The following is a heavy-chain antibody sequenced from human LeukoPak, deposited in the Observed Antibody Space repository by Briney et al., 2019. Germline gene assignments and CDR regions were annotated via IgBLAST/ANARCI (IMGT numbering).Heavy chain of an antibody. J-gene: IGHJ3*02. CDR1: GYTLTEFS. CDR3: AARVGATPYDAFDI. Sequence: ASVKVSCKVSGYTLTEFSMHWVRHAPGKGLEWMGGFDPEDGETIYAQKFQGRVTMTEDTSTDTAYMELSSLRSEDTAVYYCAARVGATPYDAFDIWGQGTMVTVSS. D-gene: IGHD1-26*01. CDR2: FDPEDGET. V-gene: IGHV1-24*01.